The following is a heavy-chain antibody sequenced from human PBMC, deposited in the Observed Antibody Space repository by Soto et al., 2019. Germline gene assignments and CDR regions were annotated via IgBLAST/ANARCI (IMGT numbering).Heavy chain of an antibody. V-gene: IGHV4-30-4*08. J-gene: IGHJ5*02. CDR3: AVSGGMLFPPHWFDP. Sequence: TSETLSLTCTVSGGSVSSSSYYWGWVRQPPGKGLEWIGYIYYSGSTYYNPSLKSRVTISVDTSKNQFSLKLSSVTAADTAVYYCAVSGGMLFPPHWFDPWGQGTLVTVS. CDR1: GGSVSSSSYY. CDR2: IYYSGST. D-gene: IGHD2-21*01.